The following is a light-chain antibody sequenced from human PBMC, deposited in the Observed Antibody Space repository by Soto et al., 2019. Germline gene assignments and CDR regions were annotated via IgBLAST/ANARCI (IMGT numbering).Light chain of an antibody. CDR2: DAS. CDR3: QQRSNGPAYT. V-gene: IGKV3-11*01. Sequence: EVVLTQSPATLSLSPGERATLSCRASQSVSSHLAWYQQKPGQAPRLLNYDASNRATGIPGRFSGSGSGTDFTLTISSLEPEDFAVYYCQQRSNGPAYTFGQGTRLDIK. J-gene: IGKJ2*01. CDR1: QSVSSH.